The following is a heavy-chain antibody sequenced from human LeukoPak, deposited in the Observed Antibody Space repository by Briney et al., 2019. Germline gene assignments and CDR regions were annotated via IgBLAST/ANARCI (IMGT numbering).Heavy chain of an antibody. Sequence: KTSETLSLTCTVSGGSISRSSYYWGWIRQPPGKGLEWIGRIYYSESTYYNPSLKSRVTISVDTSKNQFSLKPSSVTAADTAVYYCATGAYCGGDCYSRVLFWFDPWGQGTLVTVSS. J-gene: IGHJ5*02. CDR3: ATGAYCGGDCYSRVLFWFDP. CDR1: GGSISRSSYY. D-gene: IGHD2-21*02. V-gene: IGHV4-39*07. CDR2: IYYSEST.